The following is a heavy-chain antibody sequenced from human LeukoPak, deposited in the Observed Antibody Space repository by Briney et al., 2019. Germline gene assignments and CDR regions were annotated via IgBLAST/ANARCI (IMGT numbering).Heavy chain of an antibody. CDR3: AREGAAEDY. Sequence: SETLSLTCAVSGGSVSSGSYYWSWIRQPPGKGLEWIGYIYYSGSTNYNPSLKSRVTISVDTSKNQFSLKLSSVTAADTAVYYCAREGAAEDYWGQGTLVTVSS. V-gene: IGHV4-61*01. CDR2: IYYSGST. J-gene: IGHJ4*02. CDR1: GGSVSSGSYY. D-gene: IGHD6-13*01.